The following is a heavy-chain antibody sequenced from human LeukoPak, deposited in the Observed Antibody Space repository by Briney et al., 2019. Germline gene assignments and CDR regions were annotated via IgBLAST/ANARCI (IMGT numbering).Heavy chain of an antibody. CDR1: GFTFSRYW. Sequence: GGSLRLSRAASGFTFSRYWMTWVRQAPGKGLEWVANIKQDGTEKYYVDSVKGRFTISRDNAKNSLYLQMNSLRAEDTAVYYCARDSEWGLLRSDYWGQGTLVTVSS. CDR2: IKQDGTEK. D-gene: IGHD1-26*01. CDR3: ARDSEWGLLRSDY. V-gene: IGHV3-7*05. J-gene: IGHJ4*02.